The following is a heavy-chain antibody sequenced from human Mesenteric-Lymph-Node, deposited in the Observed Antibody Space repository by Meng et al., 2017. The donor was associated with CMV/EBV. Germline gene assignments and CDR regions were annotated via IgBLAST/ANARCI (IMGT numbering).Heavy chain of an antibody. CDR3: ARGLAVAGTEYYYGMDV. D-gene: IGHD6-19*01. Sequence: ASVKVSCKASGYTFTGYYMHWVRQAPGQGLEWMGWINPNSGGTNYAQKFQGRVTMTRDTSISTAYMELSSLRSDDTAVYYCARGLAVAGTEYYYGMDVWGQGTTVTVSS. V-gene: IGHV1-2*02. CDR2: INPNSGGT. J-gene: IGHJ6*02. CDR1: GYTFTGYY.